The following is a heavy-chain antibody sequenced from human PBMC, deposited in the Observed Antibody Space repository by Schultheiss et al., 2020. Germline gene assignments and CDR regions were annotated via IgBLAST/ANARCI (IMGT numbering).Heavy chain of an antibody. J-gene: IGHJ5*02. CDR3: AREDTAMGSVWFDP. CDR1: GFTFSNAW. V-gene: IGHV3-48*01. Sequence: GGSLRLSCAASGFTFSNAWMSWVRQAPGKGLEWLSYISSSSSTIYYADSVKGRFTISRDNSKNTLYLQMNSLRAEDTAVYYCAREDTAMGSVWFDPWGQGTLVTVSS. CDR2: ISSSSSTI. D-gene: IGHD5-18*01.